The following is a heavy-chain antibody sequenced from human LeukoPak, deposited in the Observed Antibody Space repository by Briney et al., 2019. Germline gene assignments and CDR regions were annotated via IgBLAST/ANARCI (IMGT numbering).Heavy chain of an antibody. CDR2: MYYSGST. D-gene: IGHD2-2*02. Sequence: PSQTLSLTCNVSGASITSGGYYWTWIRPLPGKGLEWIGYMYYSGSTYYNPSLESRVIISVDTSKNHFSLNVSSVTAADTALYYCARTYCSSTRCYNYMDVWGKGTTVTVSS. V-gene: IGHV4-31*03. J-gene: IGHJ6*03. CDR3: ARTYCSSTRCYNYMDV. CDR1: GASITSGGYY.